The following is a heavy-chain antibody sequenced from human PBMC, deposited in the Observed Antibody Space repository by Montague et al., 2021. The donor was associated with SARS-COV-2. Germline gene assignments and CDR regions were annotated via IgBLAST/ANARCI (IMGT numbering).Heavy chain of an antibody. CDR1: GGSISSSNW. CDR2: IYHSGST. CDR3: AREVVGYYYGSYYYYGMDV. D-gene: IGHD3-10*01. J-gene: IGHJ6*02. Sequence: SETLSLTCAVSGGSISSSNWWSWVRQPPGKGLEWIGEIYHSGSTNYNPSLKSRVTISVDKSKNQFSLKLSSVTAADTAVYYCAREVVGYYYGSYYYYGMDVWGQGTTVTVSS. V-gene: IGHV4-4*02.